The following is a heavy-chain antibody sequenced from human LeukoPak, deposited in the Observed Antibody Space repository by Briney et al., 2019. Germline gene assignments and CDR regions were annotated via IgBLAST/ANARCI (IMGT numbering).Heavy chain of an antibody. V-gene: IGHV4-38-2*02. CDR2: IYHSGST. Sequence: SETLSLTCTVSGYSISSGYYWGWIRQPPGKGLEWIGSIYHSGSTYYNPSLKSRVTISVDTSKNQFSLKLSSVTAADTAVYYCARTTYYYDSSGYYWGLDYWGQGTLVTVSS. J-gene: IGHJ4*02. CDR3: ARTTYYYDSSGYYWGLDY. D-gene: IGHD3-22*01. CDR1: GYSISSGYY.